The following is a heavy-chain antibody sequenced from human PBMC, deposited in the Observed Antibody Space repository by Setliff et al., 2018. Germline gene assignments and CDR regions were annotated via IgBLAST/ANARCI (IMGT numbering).Heavy chain of an antibody. J-gene: IGHJ4*02. CDR2: IYHSGST. CDR1: GYSISSGYY. V-gene: IGHV4-38-2*02. CDR3: WHYGSGSYYNHPSDY. Sequence: PSETLSLTCTVSGYSISSGYYWGWIRQPPGEGLEWIGSIYHSGSTYYNPSLKSRVTISVDTSKNQFSLKLSSATAADTDVYYCWHYGSGSYYNHPSDYWGQGTLVTVSS. D-gene: IGHD3-10*01.